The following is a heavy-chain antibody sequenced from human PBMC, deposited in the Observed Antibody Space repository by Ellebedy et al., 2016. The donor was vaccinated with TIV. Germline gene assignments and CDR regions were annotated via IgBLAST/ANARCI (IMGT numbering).Heavy chain of an antibody. CDR1: GYTFTGYY. V-gene: IGHV1-18*04. J-gene: IGHJ4*02. CDR3: ARDTLRRRATSVAIDY. CDR2: INAGNGNT. D-gene: IGHD1-26*01. Sequence: ASVKVSXKASGYTFTGYYMHWVRQAPGQRLEWMGWINAGNGNTKYSQKLQGRVTMTTDTSTSTAYMELRSLRSDDTAVYYCARDTLRRRATSVAIDYWGQGTLVTVSS.